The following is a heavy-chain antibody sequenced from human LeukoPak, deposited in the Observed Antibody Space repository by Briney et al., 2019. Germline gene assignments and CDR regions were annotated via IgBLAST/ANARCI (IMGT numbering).Heavy chain of an antibody. CDR2: ISHDGNNK. J-gene: IGHJ4*02. Sequence: GGSLRLSCAAAGFTLSSDGMHWVRQAPGKGLEWVAVISHDGNNKFYADSVKGRFTIARDNSKSSLYMEMNSLRAEDTAVYYCAKAWNYGSGSHLSYAIDCWGQGTLVTVSS. D-gene: IGHD3-10*01. V-gene: IGHV3-30*18. CDR1: GFTLSSDG. CDR3: AKAWNYGSGSHLSYAIDC.